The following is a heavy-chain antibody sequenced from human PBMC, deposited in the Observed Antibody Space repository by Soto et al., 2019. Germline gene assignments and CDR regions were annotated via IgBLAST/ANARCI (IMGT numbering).Heavy chain of an antibody. CDR3: ARGGLQFLRSPGRAMDV. D-gene: IGHD5-12*01. CDR1: GGTFSSYA. J-gene: IGHJ6*02. CDR2: IIPIFGTA. V-gene: IGHV1-69*12. Sequence: QVQLVQSGAEVKKPGSSVKVSCKASGGTFSSYAISWVRQAPGQGLEWMGGIIPIFGTANYAQKFQGRVTITADESTSTANMELSRLRSEDTAVYYCARGGLQFLRSPGRAMDVWGQGTTVTVSS.